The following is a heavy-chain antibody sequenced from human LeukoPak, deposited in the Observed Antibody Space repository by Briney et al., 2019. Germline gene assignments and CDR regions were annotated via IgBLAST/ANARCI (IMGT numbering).Heavy chain of an antibody. CDR2: ISSSSLYI. V-gene: IGHV3-21*01. CDR3: AREYNGNDYRPFDY. J-gene: IGHJ4*02. CDR1: GFTFSSCG. Sequence: GGSLRLSCAASGFTFSSCGMSWVRQAPGKGLEWVSSISSSSLYIYYADSVKRRFTVSRDNAKNSLYLQMNSLRAEDTAVYYCAREYNGNDYRPFDYWGQGTLVTVSS. D-gene: IGHD1-26*01.